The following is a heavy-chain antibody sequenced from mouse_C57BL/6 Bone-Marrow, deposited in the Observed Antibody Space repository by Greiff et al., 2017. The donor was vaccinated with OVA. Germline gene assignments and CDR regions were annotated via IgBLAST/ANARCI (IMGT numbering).Heavy chain of an antibody. Sequence: EVKLVESGGDLVKPGGSLKLSCAASGFTFSSYGMSWVRQTPDKRLEWVATISSGGSYTYYPDSVKGRFTISRDNAKNTLHLQMSSLKSEDTAMYYCARHGLYYAMDYWGQGTSVTVSS. D-gene: IGHD1-1*01. J-gene: IGHJ4*01. CDR3: ARHGLYYAMDY. CDR2: ISSGGSYT. CDR1: GFTFSSYG. V-gene: IGHV5-6*02.